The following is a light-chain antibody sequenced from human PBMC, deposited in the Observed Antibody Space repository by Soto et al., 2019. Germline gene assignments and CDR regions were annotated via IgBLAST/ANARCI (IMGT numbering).Light chain of an antibody. Sequence: QLVLTQSSSASASLGSSVKLTCTLSSGHSSYIIAWHQQQPGKAPRYLMKLDIGGSYNKGSGVPDRFSGSSSGADRYLTISNLQFEDEADYYCETWDIIILVFGGGTKVTVL. J-gene: IGLJ2*01. CDR3: ETWDIIILV. V-gene: IGLV4-60*02. CDR1: SGHSSYI. CDR2: LDIGGSY.